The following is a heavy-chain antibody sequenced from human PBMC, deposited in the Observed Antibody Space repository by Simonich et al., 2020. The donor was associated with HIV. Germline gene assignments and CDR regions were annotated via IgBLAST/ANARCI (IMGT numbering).Heavy chain of an antibody. CDR1: GGSFSAYY. D-gene: IGHD3-10*01. J-gene: IGHJ4*02. V-gene: IGHV4-34*01. CDR2: IKPIGSA. CDR3: ATSSGGNEY. Sequence: QVQLQQWGAGLLKPSETLSLTCTVYGGSFSAYYWNWIRQPPGKGLEWIGEIKPIGSANYNPSLTSRVTISLHTSKKQFSLKVNSVTAADTAVYYCATSSGGNEYWGQGTLVTVSS.